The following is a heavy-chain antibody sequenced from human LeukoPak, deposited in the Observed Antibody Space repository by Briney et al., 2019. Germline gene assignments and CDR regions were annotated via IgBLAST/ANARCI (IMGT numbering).Heavy chain of an antibody. V-gene: IGHV3-53*01. J-gene: IGHJ3*02. Sequence: PGGSLSLSCAASGFTVSSSYMSWVRQAPWKGLEWVSVLYSGGSTYYADSVKGRFTISRDNSKNTLYLQMNSLRAEDTAVYYCARSHRGSNSLSFDIWGQGTKVTVSS. D-gene: IGHD1-26*01. CDR3: ARSHRGSNSLSFDI. CDR1: GFTVSSSY. CDR2: LYSGGST.